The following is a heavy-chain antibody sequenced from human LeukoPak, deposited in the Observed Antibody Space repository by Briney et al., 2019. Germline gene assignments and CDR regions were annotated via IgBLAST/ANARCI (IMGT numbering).Heavy chain of an antibody. J-gene: IGHJ4*02. CDR1: GGLFNKYY. Sequence: SETLSLTCDVYGGLFNKYYWSWLRQTRGKRLEWIGEISHSGNTNYNPSLKSRVIISVDTSQNQISLKLSSVTAADTAVYYCARESSSWFAFDYWGQGTLVTVSS. D-gene: IGHD6-13*01. V-gene: IGHV4-34*01. CDR2: ISHSGNT. CDR3: ARESSSWFAFDY.